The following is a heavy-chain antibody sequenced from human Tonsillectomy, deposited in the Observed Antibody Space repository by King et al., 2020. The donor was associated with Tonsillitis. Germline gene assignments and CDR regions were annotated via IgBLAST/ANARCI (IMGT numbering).Heavy chain of an antibody. CDR1: GFTFSSYA. J-gene: IGHJ5*02. Sequence: VQLVESGGGLVQPGGSLRLSCAASGFTFSSYAMSWVRQAPGKGLEWVSAISGSGGSTYYADSVKGRFTISRDNSKNTLYLQMNSLRAEDTAVYYCAKDYDILTGYWGYWFDPWGQGTLVTVSS. D-gene: IGHD3-9*01. CDR2: ISGSGGST. V-gene: IGHV3-23*04. CDR3: AKDYDILTGYWGYWFDP.